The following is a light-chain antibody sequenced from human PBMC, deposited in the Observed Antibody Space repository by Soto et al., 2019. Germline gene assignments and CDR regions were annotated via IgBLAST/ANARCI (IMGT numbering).Light chain of an antibody. CDR1: SSDVGGYNF. Sequence: QSALTQPASASGSPGQSITISCTGTSSDVGGYNFVSWYQQHPGKAPKLMIYDVSNRPSGVSNRFSGSKSGNTASLTISGLQAEDEADYYCSSYTRSSTLYVFGTGTKLTVL. CDR3: SSYTRSSTLYV. J-gene: IGLJ1*01. V-gene: IGLV2-14*01. CDR2: DVS.